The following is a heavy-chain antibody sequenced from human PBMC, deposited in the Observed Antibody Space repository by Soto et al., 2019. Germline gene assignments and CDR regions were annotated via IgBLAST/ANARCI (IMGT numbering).Heavy chain of an antibody. CDR2: IYYSGST. CDR1: GGSISSYY. V-gene: IGHV4-59*01. J-gene: IGHJ6*03. Sequence: SETLSLTCTVSGGSISSYYWSWIRQPPGKGLEWIGYIYYSGSTNYNPSLKSRVTISVDTSKNQFSLKLSSVTAADTAVYYCARAVEVRYYYYYYMDVWGKGTTVTVSS. CDR3: ARAVEVRYYYYYYMDV. D-gene: IGHD1-1*01.